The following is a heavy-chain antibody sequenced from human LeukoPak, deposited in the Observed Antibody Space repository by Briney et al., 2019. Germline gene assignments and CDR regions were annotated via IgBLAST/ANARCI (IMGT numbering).Heavy chain of an antibody. CDR3: AAVGATTGFDY. Sequence: PGESLRLSCAASGFTFSSYGMHWVRQAPGKGLEWVAVISYGGSNKYYADSAKGRFTISRDNSKNTLYLQMNSLRAEDTAVYYCAAVGATTGFDYWGQGTLVTVSS. CDR1: GFTFSSYG. J-gene: IGHJ4*02. CDR2: ISYGGSNK. D-gene: IGHD1-26*01. V-gene: IGHV3-30*03.